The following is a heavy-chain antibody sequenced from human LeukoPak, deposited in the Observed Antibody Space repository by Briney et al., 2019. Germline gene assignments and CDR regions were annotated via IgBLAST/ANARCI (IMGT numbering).Heavy chain of an antibody. CDR3: AVPSTVTSIDY. D-gene: IGHD4-17*01. Sequence: GGSLRLSCAASGFTFSSYAMRWVRQAPGKGLEWVSAISGSGGSTYYADSVKGRVTISRDNSKNTLYLQMNSRRAEDTAVYYCAVPSTVTSIDYWGQGTLVTVSS. V-gene: IGHV3-23*01. CDR2: ISGSGGST. CDR1: GFTFSSYA. J-gene: IGHJ4*02.